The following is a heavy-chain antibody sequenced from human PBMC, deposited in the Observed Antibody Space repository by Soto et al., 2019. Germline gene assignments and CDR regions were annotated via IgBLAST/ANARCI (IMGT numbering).Heavy chain of an antibody. J-gene: IGHJ5*02. CDR2: MNPNSGNT. CDR1: GYTFTSYD. CDR3: AREVAELTAFLSEGNWFDP. Sequence: ASVKVSCKASGYTFTSYDINWVRQATGQGLEWMGWMNPNSGNTGYAQKFQGRVTMTRNTSISTAYMELSSLRSEDTAVYYCAREVAELTAFLSEGNWFDPCGQGTLVTVSS. V-gene: IGHV1-8*01. D-gene: IGHD1-26*01.